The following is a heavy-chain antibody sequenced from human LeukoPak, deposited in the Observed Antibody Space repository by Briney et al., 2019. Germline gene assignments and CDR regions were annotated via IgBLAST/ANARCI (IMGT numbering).Heavy chain of an antibody. J-gene: IGHJ4*02. Sequence: PGGSLRLSCAASGFTFRIYSMNWVRQAPGKGLEWVSSISSSSSYIYYADSVKGRFTISRDNAKNSLYLQMNSLRAEDTAVYYCARDRWHSSGWYTGEFDYWGQGTLVTVSS. CDR3: ARDRWHSSGWYTGEFDY. CDR2: ISSSSSYI. D-gene: IGHD6-19*01. V-gene: IGHV3-21*01. CDR1: GFTFRIYS.